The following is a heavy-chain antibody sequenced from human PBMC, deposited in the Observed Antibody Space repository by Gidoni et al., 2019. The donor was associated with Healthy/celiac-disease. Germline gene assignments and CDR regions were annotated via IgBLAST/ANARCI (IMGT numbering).Heavy chain of an antibody. Sequence: EVQLVESGGGLVQPGGSLRLSCAASGFTFSSYEMNWVRQAPGKGLEWVSYISSSGSTIYYADSVKGRFTISRDNAKNSLYLQMNSLRAEDTAVYYCARYLVAAYTGGMDVWGQGTTVTVSS. CDR3: ARYLVAAYTGGMDV. CDR2: ISSSGSTI. J-gene: IGHJ6*02. D-gene: IGHD2-15*01. CDR1: GFTFSSYE. V-gene: IGHV3-48*03.